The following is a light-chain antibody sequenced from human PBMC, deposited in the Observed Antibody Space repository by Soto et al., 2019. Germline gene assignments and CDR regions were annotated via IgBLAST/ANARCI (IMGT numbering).Light chain of an antibody. J-gene: IGKJ2*01. V-gene: IGKV3-20*01. CDR3: PQYGSSPPLT. CDR1: QSVGSSY. Sequence: EIVLTQSPGTLSLSPGERATLSCRASQSVGSSYLAWYQQKPGQAPRLLIYGASSRATGIPDRFSGSGSGTEFTLTISRLEPEDFAVYYCPQYGSSPPLTFGQGTKLEIK. CDR2: GAS.